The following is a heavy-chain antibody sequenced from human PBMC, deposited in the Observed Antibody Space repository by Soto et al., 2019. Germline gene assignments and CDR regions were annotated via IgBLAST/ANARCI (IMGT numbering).Heavy chain of an antibody. D-gene: IGHD3-9*01. Sequence: GGSLRLSCAASGFTFSNAWMSWVRQAPGKGLEWVSRIKSKTDGGTTDYAAPVKGRFTISRDDSKNTLYLQMNSLKTEDTAVYYCTTEYYDILTGYNNYYYYYGMDVWGQGTTLTVSS. V-gene: IGHV3-15*01. J-gene: IGHJ6*02. CDR1: GFTFSNAW. CDR3: TTEYYDILTGYNNYYYYYGMDV. CDR2: IKSKTDGGTT.